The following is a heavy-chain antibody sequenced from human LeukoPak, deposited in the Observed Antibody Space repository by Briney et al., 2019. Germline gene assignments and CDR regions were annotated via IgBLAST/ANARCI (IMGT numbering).Heavy chain of an antibody. V-gene: IGHV4-31*03. CDR1: RGSISSGGYY. J-gene: IGHJ4*02. CDR3: ARASRGIAAAGWIDY. CDR2: IYYSGTT. Sequence: TLSLTCTVSRGSISSGGYYWSWIRQHPGKGLEWIGYIYYSGTTYYNPSLKRRVTISVDTSKNQFSLKLSSVTAADTAVYYCARASRGIAAAGWIDYWGQGTLVTVSS. D-gene: IGHD6-13*01.